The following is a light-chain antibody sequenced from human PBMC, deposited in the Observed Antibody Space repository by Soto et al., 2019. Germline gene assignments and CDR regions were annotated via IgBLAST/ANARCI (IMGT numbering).Light chain of an antibody. Sequence: EIVMTQSPGTLSLSPGETATLSCRASQTVNNYLAWYQQKPGQAPRLLIYDASSRATGIPDRFNGSGSGTDFTLTISRLEPEDFVVYYCQQYGSSPLTFGGGTKV. CDR2: DAS. J-gene: IGKJ4*01. V-gene: IGKV3-20*01. CDR1: QTVNNY. CDR3: QQYGSSPLT.